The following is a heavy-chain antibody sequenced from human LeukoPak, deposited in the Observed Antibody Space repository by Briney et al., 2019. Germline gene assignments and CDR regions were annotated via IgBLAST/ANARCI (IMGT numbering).Heavy chain of an antibody. J-gene: IGHJ5*02. CDR1: GFTFSDYY. CDR2: ISSSGSTI. V-gene: IGHV3-11*01. Sequence: GGSLRLSCAASGFTFSDYYMSWIRQAPGKGLEWVSYISSSGSTIYYADSVKGRFTISRDNAKNSLYLQMKSLRAEDTAVYYCARAEVGASFLFWFDPWGQGTLVTVSS. D-gene: IGHD1-26*01. CDR3: ARAEVGASFLFWFDP.